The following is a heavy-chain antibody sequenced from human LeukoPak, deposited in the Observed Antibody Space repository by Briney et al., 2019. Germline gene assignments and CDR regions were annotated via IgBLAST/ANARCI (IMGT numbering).Heavy chain of an antibody. D-gene: IGHD1-1*01. V-gene: IGHV3-33*01. J-gene: IGHJ5*02. Sequence: QTGGSLRLSCAASGFTFSSYGMHWVRQAPGKGLEWVAVIWYDGSNKYYADSVKGRFTISRDNSKNTLYLQMNSLRAEDTAVYYCARDSNWNDGWFDPWGQGTLVTVSS. CDR3: ARDSNWNDGWFDP. CDR2: IWYDGSNK. CDR1: GFTFSSYG.